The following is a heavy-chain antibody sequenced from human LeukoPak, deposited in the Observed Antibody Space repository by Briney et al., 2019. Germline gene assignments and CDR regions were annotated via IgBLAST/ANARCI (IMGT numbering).Heavy chain of an antibody. CDR3: ARPASSGYPLLGY. CDR1: GGTFSSYT. CDR2: IIPILGIA. D-gene: IGHD3-22*01. Sequence: ASVKVSCKASGGTFSSYTISWVRQAPGQGLEWMGRIIPILGIANYAQKFQGRVTITADKSTSTAYMELSSLRSEDTAVYYCARPASSGYPLLGYWGQGTLVTVSS. J-gene: IGHJ4*02. V-gene: IGHV1-69*02.